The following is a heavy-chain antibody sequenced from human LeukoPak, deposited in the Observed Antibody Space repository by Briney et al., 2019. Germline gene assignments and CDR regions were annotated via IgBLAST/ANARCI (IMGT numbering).Heavy chain of an antibody. CDR1: GGTFSSYA. Sequence: PVKVSCKASGGTFSSYAISWVRQAPGQGLEWMGGIIPIFGTANYAQKFQGRVTITADESTSTAYMELSSLRSEDTAVYYCARDPNDEDAFDIWGQGTMVTVSS. J-gene: IGHJ3*02. V-gene: IGHV1-69*13. CDR2: IIPIFGTA. CDR3: ARDPNDEDAFDI.